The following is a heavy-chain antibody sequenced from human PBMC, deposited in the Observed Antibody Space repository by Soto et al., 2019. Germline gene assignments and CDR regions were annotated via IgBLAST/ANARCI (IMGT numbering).Heavy chain of an antibody. CDR2: VFTSGTT. CDR3: ARGNSGFWGGYFDS. V-gene: IGHV4-4*07. J-gene: IGHJ4*02. Sequence: PSETLSLTCTVSDGSISTYYWSWIRQPAGKELEWIGHVFTSGTTNYTTSLKSRVSMSLDTAKNQFSLKLRSVTAADTAVYYCARGNSGFWGGYFDSWGQGKLVTVS. CDR1: DGSISTYY. D-gene: IGHD3-3*01.